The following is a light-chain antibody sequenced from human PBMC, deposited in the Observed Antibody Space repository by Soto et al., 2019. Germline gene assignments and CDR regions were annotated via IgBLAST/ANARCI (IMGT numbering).Light chain of an antibody. CDR3: AAWDDSRNGQYV. V-gene: IGLV1-44*01. J-gene: IGLJ1*01. CDR1: SSNIGSNT. Sequence: QSVLTQPPSASGTPGQRVTISCSGSSSNIGSNTVNWYQQLPGTAPKLLIYSNNQRPSGVPDRFSGSKSGTSASLAISGLQSEDEADYYCAAWDDSRNGQYVFATGTKLTVL. CDR2: SNN.